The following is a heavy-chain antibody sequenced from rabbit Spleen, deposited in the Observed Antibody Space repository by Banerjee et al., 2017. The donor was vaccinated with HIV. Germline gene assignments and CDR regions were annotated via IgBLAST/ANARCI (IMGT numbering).Heavy chain of an antibody. CDR2: IDSGSSGFT. D-gene: IGHD8-1*01. Sequence: QEQLVESRGGLVKPEGSLTLTCTASGFSFSSGYWICWVRQAPGKGLEWIACIDSGSSGFTYFASWAKGRFTISKTSSTTVFLQMTSLTAADTATYFCARDGAGGSYFALWGPGPWSPS. J-gene: IGHJ4*01. V-gene: IGHV1S45*01. CDR1: GFSFSSGYW. CDR3: ARDGAGGSYFAL.